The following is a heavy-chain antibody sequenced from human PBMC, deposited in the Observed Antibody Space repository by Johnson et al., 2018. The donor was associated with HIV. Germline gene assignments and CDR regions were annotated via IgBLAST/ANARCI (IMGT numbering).Heavy chain of an antibody. D-gene: IGHD1-26*01. V-gene: IGHV3-15*01. CDR2: IKSKTDGGTT. CDR3: TTDVPGGPYYNAFDI. CDR1: GFTFSNAW. J-gene: IGHJ3*02. Sequence: EVQLVESGGGVVQPGMSLRLSCAASGFTFSNAWMSWVRQAPGKGLEWVGRIKSKTDGGTTDYAAPVKGRFTISRDDSKNTLYLQMNSLKTEDTALYYCTTDVPGGPYYNAFDIWGQGTMVTVSS.